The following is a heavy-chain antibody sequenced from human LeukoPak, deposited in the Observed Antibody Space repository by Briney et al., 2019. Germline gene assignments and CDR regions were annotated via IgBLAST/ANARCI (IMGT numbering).Heavy chain of an antibody. D-gene: IGHD3-22*01. CDR1: GYTFTSYY. CDR3: VLKAYYYDSSGYADY. J-gene: IGHJ4*02. Sequence: ASVKVSCKASGYTFTSYYMHWVRQAPGQGLEWMGIINPSGGSTSYAQKFQGRVTMTRDMSTSTVYMELSSLRSEDTAVYYCVLKAYYYDSSGYADYWGQGTLVTVSS. V-gene: IGHV1-46*01. CDR2: INPSGGST.